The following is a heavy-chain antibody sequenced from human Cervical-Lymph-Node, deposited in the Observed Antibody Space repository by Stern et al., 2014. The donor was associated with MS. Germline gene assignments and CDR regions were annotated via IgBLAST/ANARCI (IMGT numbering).Heavy chain of an antibody. CDR1: GYTFTSYA. J-gene: IGHJ5*02. D-gene: IGHD6-13*01. Sequence: QVQLVESGAEVKKPGASVKVSCKASGYTFTSYAIHWVRQAPGQRLEWMGRINTANGDTYDSEKVQGRVTFTRDTSANTAYMELFSLTSEDTTVYYCGRGQQSFDPWGQGTLVTVSA. CDR2: INTANGDT. V-gene: IGHV1-3*04. CDR3: GRGQQSFDP.